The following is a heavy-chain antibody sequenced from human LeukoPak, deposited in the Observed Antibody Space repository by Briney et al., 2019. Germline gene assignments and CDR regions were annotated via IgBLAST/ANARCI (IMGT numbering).Heavy chain of an antibody. CDR3: AREPYSSSSDRHEKAFDY. Sequence: ASVKVSCKASGYTFTSHFIHWVRQAPGQGLEWMGQINSNNGGEKYAPKFQGRVTVLRDTSINTIYLDLTSLTSDDTAVYYCAREPYSSSSDRHEKAFDYWGQGTLVTVSS. D-gene: IGHD6-6*01. J-gene: IGHJ4*02. CDR2: INSNNGGE. V-gene: IGHV1-2*06. CDR1: GYTFTSHF.